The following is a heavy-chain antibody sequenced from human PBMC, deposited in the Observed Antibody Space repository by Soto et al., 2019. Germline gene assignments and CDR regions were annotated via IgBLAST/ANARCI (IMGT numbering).Heavy chain of an antibody. CDR2: ISAYNGNT. Sequence: QAQLVQSGAEVKKPGASVKVSCKASGYTFTSYGISWVRQAPGQGLEWMGWISAYNGNTNSAQKLQGRVTMTTDTSTSTAYLGLGSLTSDDTAVYYCARDMEFWSGYYYYFDDWGKGTLVTVSS. J-gene: IGHJ4*02. D-gene: IGHD3-3*01. V-gene: IGHV1-18*01. CDR1: GYTFTSYG. CDR3: ARDMEFWSGYYYYFDD.